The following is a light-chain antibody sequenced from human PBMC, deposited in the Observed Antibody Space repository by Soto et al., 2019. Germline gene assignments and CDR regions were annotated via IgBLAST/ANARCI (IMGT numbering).Light chain of an antibody. Sequence: QSALTQPPSVSGAPGQRVTISCTGSSSNIGAGYDVHWYQQLPGTAPKLLIYGNSNRPSGVPDRFSGSKSGTSASLAITGLRAEDEADYYCQSYDSSLSGWVFGGGTKL. CDR2: GNS. CDR3: QSYDSSLSGWV. CDR1: SSNIGAGYD. V-gene: IGLV1-40*01. J-gene: IGLJ3*02.